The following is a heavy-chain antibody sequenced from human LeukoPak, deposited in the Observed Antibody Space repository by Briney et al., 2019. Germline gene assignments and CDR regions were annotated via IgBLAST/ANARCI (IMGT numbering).Heavy chain of an antibody. CDR3: ARGRGSGWYGVYYYYGMDV. D-gene: IGHD6-19*01. Sequence: GASVKVSCKASGYTFTSYDINWVRQATGQGLEWMGWMNPNSGNTGYAQKFQGRVTMTRNTSISTAYMELSSLRSEDTAVYYCARGRGSGWYGVYYYYGMDVWGQGTTVTVSS. J-gene: IGHJ6*02. CDR2: MNPNSGNT. V-gene: IGHV1-8*01. CDR1: GYTFTSYD.